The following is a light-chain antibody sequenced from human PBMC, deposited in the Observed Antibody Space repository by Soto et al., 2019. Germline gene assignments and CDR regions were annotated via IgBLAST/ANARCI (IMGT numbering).Light chain of an antibody. CDR1: SPNIGSNT. CDR3: AAWDDSLNGYVI. J-gene: IGLJ2*01. V-gene: IGLV1-44*01. CDR2: SNN. Sequence: QSVLTQPPSASGTPGQRVTISCSGSSPNIGSNTVNWYQLLPGTAPKLLIYSNNQRPSGVPDRFSGSKSGTSASLAISGLQSEDEAEYYCAAWDDSLNGYVIFGGATKVTVL.